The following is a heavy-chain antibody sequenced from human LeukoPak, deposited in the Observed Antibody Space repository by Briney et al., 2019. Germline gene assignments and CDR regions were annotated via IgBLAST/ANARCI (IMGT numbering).Heavy chain of an antibody. V-gene: IGHV1-2*02. CDR3: AHYYGSGSQYFQH. J-gene: IGHJ1*01. CDR2: INPNSGGT. Sequence: GASVKVSCKASGYTFTGYYMHWVRQAPGQGLEWMGWINPNSGGTNYAQKFQGRVTMTRDTSISTAYIELSRLRSDDTAVYYCAHYYGSGSQYFQHWGQGTLVTVSS. D-gene: IGHD3-10*01. CDR1: GYTFTGYY.